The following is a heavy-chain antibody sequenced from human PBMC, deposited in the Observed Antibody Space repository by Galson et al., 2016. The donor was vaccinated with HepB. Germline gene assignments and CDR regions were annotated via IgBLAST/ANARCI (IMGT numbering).Heavy chain of an antibody. Sequence: SLRLSCAASGFTFSNYAMSWVRQAPGKGLEWVSGISGSGLSTYYADSVKGRFTISRDNSRNTLYLQMNSLRVEDTAVYSCAKDQVPLCGGDCRPDYWGQGSLVSVSS. CDR2: ISGSGLST. V-gene: IGHV3-23*01. D-gene: IGHD2-21*02. CDR1: GFTFSNYA. CDR3: AKDQVPLCGGDCRPDY. J-gene: IGHJ4*02.